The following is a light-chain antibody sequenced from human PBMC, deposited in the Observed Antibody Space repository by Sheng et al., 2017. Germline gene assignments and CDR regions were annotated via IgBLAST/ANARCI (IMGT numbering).Light chain of an antibody. CDR2: LGS. V-gene: IGKV2-28*01. CDR1: QSLLHSNGYNY. Sequence: DIVMTQSPLSLPVTPGEPASISCRSSQSLLHSNGYNYLDWYLQKPGQSPHLLIYLGSIRASGVPDRFSGSESGTDFTLKISRVEAEDVGIYYCMQALQTPFTFGPGTKVDIK. CDR3: MQALQTPFT. J-gene: IGKJ3*01.